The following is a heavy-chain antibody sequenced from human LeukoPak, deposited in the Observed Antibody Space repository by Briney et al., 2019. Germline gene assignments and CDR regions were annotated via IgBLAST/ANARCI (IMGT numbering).Heavy chain of an antibody. D-gene: IGHD3-10*01. V-gene: IGHV7-4-1*02. CDR2: INTNTGNP. J-gene: IGHJ6*03. Sequence: ASVKVSCKASGYTFTSYAMSWVRQAPGQGLEWMGWINTNTGNPTYAQGFTGRFVFSLDTSVSTAYLQISSLKAEDTAVYYCARTLWFGDYGYMDVWGKGTTVTVSS. CDR3: ARTLWFGDYGYMDV. CDR1: GYTFTSYA.